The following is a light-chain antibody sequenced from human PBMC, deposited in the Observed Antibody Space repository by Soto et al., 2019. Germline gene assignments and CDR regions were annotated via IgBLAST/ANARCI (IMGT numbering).Light chain of an antibody. J-gene: IGKJ5*01. V-gene: IGKV1-27*01. CDR3: QKYNSVPIT. Sequence: DIQMTQSPSSQSASVGDRVTITCRASQGISNNLAWYQQKPGKVPKLLIYAASTLQSGVPSRFSGSGSGTDFTLTISSLQPEDVATYYCQKYNSVPITFGQGTRLEIK. CDR2: AAS. CDR1: QGISNN.